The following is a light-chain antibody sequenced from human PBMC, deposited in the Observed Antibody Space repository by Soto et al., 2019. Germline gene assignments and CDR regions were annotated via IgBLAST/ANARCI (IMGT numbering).Light chain of an antibody. CDR1: QSISSY. CDR3: QQSYSTPFT. V-gene: IGKV1-39*01. J-gene: IGKJ4*01. Sequence: DIQMTQSPSSLSASVGDRVTITCRASQSISSYLNWYQQKPGKAPKLLIYAASSLQSRVPSRFSGSGSGTDFTLTIRSMQPEDFANYYCQQSYSTPFTFGGGTKVDI. CDR2: AAS.